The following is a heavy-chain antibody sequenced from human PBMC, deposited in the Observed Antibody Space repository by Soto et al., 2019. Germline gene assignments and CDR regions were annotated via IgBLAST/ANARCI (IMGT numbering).Heavy chain of an antibody. CDR3: ARLGSSSTHKYYYYGRDV. CDR2: IYPGDSDT. V-gene: IGHV5-51*01. J-gene: IGHJ6*02. Sequence: GESLKISCKGSGYSFTSYWIGWVRQMPGKGLEWMGIIYPGDSDTRYSPSFQGQVTISADKSISTAYLQWSSLKASDTAMYYFARLGSSSTHKYYYYGRDVWGQGTTVTVSS. D-gene: IGHD6-6*01. CDR1: GYSFTSYW.